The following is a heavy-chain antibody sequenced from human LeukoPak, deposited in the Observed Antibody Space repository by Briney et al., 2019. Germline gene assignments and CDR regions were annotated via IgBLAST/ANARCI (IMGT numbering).Heavy chain of an antibody. CDR2: INPSGGST. CDR1: GYTFTSYY. Sequence: ASVKVSCKASGYTFTSYYMHWVRQAPGQGLEWMGIINPSGGSTSYAQKFQGRVTITADKSTSTAYMELSSLRSEDTAVYYCAGVAVAGTNYYYYYYMDVWGKGTTVTVSS. V-gene: IGHV1-46*01. J-gene: IGHJ6*03. CDR3: AGVAVAGTNYYYYYYMDV. D-gene: IGHD6-19*01.